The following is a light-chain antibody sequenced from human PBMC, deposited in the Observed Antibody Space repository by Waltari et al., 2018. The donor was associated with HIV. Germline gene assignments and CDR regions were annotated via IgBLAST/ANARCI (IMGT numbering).Light chain of an antibody. Sequence: DIQVPQSPSTVSASVGDTLTVTCRASQSIGKRLAWYQQKPGKAPELLIYEASTLAAGVPSIVSGGGYETDFTLTISRLQPDDFAAYYCQQYGSHSRTCGQGTKVQIK. CDR2: EAS. CDR3: QQYGSHSRT. V-gene: IGKV1-5*03. CDR1: QSIGKR. J-gene: IGKJ1*01.